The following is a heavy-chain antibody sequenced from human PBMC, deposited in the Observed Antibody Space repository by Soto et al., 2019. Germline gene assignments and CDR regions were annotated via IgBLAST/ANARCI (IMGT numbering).Heavy chain of an antibody. V-gene: IGHV3-21*01. CDR1: GFTFSTYS. J-gene: IGHJ6*03. CDR2: ISGGGSSI. D-gene: IGHD2-2*01. CDR3: ARVRGNAVIPGDTPEDSDMDV. Sequence: EVHLVESGGGLVKPGGSLRLSCAASGFTFSTYSMDWVRQAPGKGLEWVSSISGGGSSIYSADSVKGRFSISRDNAKNSLYLQMNSLRAEDTAVYYCARVRGNAVIPGDTPEDSDMDVWGRGTTVTVSS.